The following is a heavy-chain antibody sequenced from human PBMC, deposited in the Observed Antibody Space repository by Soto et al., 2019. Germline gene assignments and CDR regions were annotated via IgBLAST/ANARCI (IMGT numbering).Heavy chain of an antibody. D-gene: IGHD6-13*01. CDR3: ARELISSTSPVEFDP. CDR2: MSNDGSNT. CDR1: GFTFSTYA. V-gene: IGHV3-30-3*01. Sequence: QVHLVESGGGVVQPGRSLRLSCAASGFTFSTYAMHWVRQAPGKGLEWVAFMSNDGSNTYYADSVKGRFTISRDNSKNTLYLQMNSLRPEDTAVSDCARELISSTSPVEFDPWGQGTLVTVSS. J-gene: IGHJ5*02.